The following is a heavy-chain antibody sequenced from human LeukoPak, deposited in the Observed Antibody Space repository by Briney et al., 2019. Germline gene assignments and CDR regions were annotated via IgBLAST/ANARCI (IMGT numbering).Heavy chain of an antibody. V-gene: IGHV4-59*08. D-gene: IGHD6-25*01. CDR2: ISNSGST. J-gene: IGHJ4*02. Sequence: SETLPLTCTVSGGSISNYYWSWIRQPPGKGLEWIAYISNSGSTNYNPSLKSRVTTSVDTSNNQFSLKVTSLTAADTAVYYCARHSTGPSFSLDYWGQGTLVTVSS. CDR1: GGSISNYY. CDR3: ARHSTGPSFSLDY.